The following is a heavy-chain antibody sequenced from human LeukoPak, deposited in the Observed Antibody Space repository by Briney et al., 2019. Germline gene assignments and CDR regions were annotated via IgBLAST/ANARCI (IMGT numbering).Heavy chain of an antibody. CDR3: ARDASYEEVINAFDI. CDR2: IIPILGIA. J-gene: IGHJ3*02. Sequence: ASVKVSCKASGGTFSSYAISWVRQAPGQGLEWMGRIIPILGIANYAQKFQGRVTITADKSTSTAYMELSSLRSEDTAVYYCARDASYEEVINAFDIWGQGTMVTVSS. D-gene: IGHD3-22*01. CDR1: GGTFSSYA. V-gene: IGHV1-69*04.